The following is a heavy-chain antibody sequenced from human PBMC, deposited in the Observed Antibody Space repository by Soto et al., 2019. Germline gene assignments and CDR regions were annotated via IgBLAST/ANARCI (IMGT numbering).Heavy chain of an antibody. CDR1: GFTVSSYW. Sequence: GSLRLGCAASGFTVSSYWMSWARQAPGKGLEWVANIKQDGSEKYYVDSVKGRFTISRDNAKNSLYLQMNSLRAEDTAVYYCARGISILTGYPDYWGQGTLVTVSS. CDR2: IKQDGSEK. D-gene: IGHD3-9*01. J-gene: IGHJ4*02. V-gene: IGHV3-7*01. CDR3: ARGISILTGYPDY.